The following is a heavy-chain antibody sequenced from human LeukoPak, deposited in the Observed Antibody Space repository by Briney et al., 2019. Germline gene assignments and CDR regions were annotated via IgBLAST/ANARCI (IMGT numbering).Heavy chain of an antibody. CDR1: GFTFSNYW. CDR2: ISYDVGKK. V-gene: IGHV3-30*03. Sequence: PGGSLRLSCAASGFTFSNYWMSWVRQAPGKGLEWVAVISYDVGKKYYADSVKGRFTISRDNAKNALYLQMNSLRAEDTGVYFCARGQTLTFWGQGTLVTASS. J-gene: IGHJ4*02. CDR3: ARGQTLTF.